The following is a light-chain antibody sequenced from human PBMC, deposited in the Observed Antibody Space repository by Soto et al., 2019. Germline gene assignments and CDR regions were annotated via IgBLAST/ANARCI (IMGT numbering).Light chain of an antibody. CDR3: GTWDSSLSVYV. Sequence: QSVLTQPPSVSAAPGQKVTISCSGSSSNIGNNYVSWFQQLPGTAPKRLIYDNNKRSSGIPDRFSGSKSGTSAALDITGLQTADEADYYCGTWDSSLSVYVFGTGTKLTVL. CDR2: DNN. J-gene: IGLJ1*01. CDR1: SSNIGNNY. V-gene: IGLV1-51*01.